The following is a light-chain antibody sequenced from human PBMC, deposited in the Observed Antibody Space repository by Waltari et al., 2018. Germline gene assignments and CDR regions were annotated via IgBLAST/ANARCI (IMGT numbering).Light chain of an antibody. V-gene: IGKV1-39*01. CDR2: AAS. CDR1: QSISSY. J-gene: IGKJ4*01. CDR3: QQSYSTPPLT. Sequence: DIQMTQSPSSLSASVGDRVTITCRASQSISSYLNWYQQKTGKGPKLLIYAASSLQSGVPSRFSCSGSGTDFTLTISSLQPEDFATYYCQQSYSTPPLTFGGGTKVEIK.